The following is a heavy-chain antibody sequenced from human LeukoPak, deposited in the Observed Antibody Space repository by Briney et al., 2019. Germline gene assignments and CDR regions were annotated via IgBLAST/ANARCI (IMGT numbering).Heavy chain of an antibody. V-gene: IGHV4-38-2*02. D-gene: IGHD3-10*01. Sequence: SETLSLTCTVSGYSISSGYYWGWIRQPPGKGLEWIGSIYHSGSTYYNPSLKSRVTISVDTSKNQFSLKLSSVTAADTAVYYCAKYYYGSGSYYLGVNWFDPWGQGTLVTVSS. CDR3: AKYYYGSGSYYLGVNWFDP. CDR2: IYHSGST. CDR1: GYSISSGYY. J-gene: IGHJ5*02.